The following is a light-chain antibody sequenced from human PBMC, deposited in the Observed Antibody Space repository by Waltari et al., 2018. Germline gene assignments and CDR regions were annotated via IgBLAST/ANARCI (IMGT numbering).Light chain of an antibody. CDR3: QQYESHSPNI. Sequence: DIQMTQSPSTLSASVGDRVTIPCRASQGVGRWLAWYQQKPGTAPKLLVYDVSTLESGVSSRFSGSGSGTEFTLTISSLQPDDFATYYCQQYESHSPNIFGQGTKLEIK. V-gene: IGKV1-5*01. J-gene: IGKJ2*01. CDR1: QGVGRW. CDR2: DVS.